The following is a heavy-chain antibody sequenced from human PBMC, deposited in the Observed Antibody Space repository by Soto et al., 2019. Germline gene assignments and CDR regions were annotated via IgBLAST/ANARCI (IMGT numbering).Heavy chain of an antibody. CDR1: GYSFTSYW. D-gene: IGHD6-19*01. CDR2: IYPGDSDT. J-gene: IGHJ6*02. CDR3: SRRGEWPVRLEDINGMYV. Sequence: HGESLKISCKGSGYSFTSYWIGWVRQMPGKGLEWMGIIYPGDSDTRYSPSFQGQVTISADKSISTAYLQWSSLKASDTAMYYCSRRGEWPVRLEDINGMYVWGQGSTVAVSS. V-gene: IGHV5-51*01.